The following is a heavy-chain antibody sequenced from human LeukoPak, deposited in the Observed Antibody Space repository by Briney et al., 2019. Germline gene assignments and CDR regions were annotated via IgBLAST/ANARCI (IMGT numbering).Heavy chain of an antibody. CDR2: ISGSGGST. Sequence: GGSLRLSCTVSGDTFSSYYMSWIRQAPGKGLEWVSAISGSGGSTYYADSVKGRFTISRDNSKNTLYLQMNSLRAEDTAVYYCAKAGSSGYLSYFDYWGQGTLVTVSS. J-gene: IGHJ4*02. D-gene: IGHD3-22*01. CDR3: AKAGSSGYLSYFDY. V-gene: IGHV3-23*01. CDR1: GDTFSSYY.